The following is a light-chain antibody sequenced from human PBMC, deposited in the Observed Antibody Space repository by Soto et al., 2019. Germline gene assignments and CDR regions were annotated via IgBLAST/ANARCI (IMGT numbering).Light chain of an antibody. CDR2: TSD. V-gene: IGLV1-44*01. CDR3: ASWDDSLSGYV. J-gene: IGLJ1*01. Sequence: QSVLTQLPSTSGTPGQRVTISCSGSSSNTGRNAVNWYQQLPGTAPKLLIYTSDQRPSGVPDRFSGSQSGTSASLAISGLQSEDEADYYCASWDDSLSGYVFGTGTKVTVL. CDR1: SSNTGRNA.